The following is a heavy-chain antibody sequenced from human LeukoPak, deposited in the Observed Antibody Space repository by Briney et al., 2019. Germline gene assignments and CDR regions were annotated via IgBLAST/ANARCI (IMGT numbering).Heavy chain of an antibody. CDR1: GGSFSGNY. CDR2: INHSGST. J-gene: IGHJ4*02. CDR3: ARASGFRTKTIDY. V-gene: IGHV4-34*01. D-gene: IGHD3/OR15-3a*01. Sequence: PAETLSLTCAVYGGSFSGNYWSWVRQPPGKGLEWIGEINHSGSTNYNPSLKSRVTISADTSKNQFSLKLSSVSAADTAVYYCARASGFRTKTIDYWGQGTLVTVSS.